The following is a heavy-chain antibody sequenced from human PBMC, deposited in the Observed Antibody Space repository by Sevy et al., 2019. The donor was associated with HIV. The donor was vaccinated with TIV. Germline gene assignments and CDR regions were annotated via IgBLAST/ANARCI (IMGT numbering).Heavy chain of an antibody. J-gene: IGHJ3*02. V-gene: IGHV3-33*01. CDR3: AREDDYAFDI. CDR2: IWFDGSNK. CDR1: GFTFSNYG. D-gene: IGHD2-21*02. Sequence: GGSLRLSCAASGFTFSNYGMHWVRQAPGKGLEWVSLIWFDGSNKYYTDSVKGRFTISRDNSKNTLYLQMNSLRAEDTAVYYCAREDDYAFDIWGQGTLVTVS.